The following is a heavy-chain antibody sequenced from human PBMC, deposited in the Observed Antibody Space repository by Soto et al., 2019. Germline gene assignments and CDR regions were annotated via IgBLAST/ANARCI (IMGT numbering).Heavy chain of an antibody. CDR1: GFTLSSYD. Sequence: EVQLVESGGGLVQPGGSLRLSCAASGFTLSSYDIHWVRQATGEGLAWVSGIGSGGDTHYADSVKGRFIISREDGKNSLYLQMKNLRVRDQAFDFFSRNAPTTGMGVWGQGGTVNVSS. D-gene: IGHD3-9*01. CDR3: SRNAPTTGMGV. J-gene: IGHJ6*01. CDR2: IGSGGDT. V-gene: IGHV3-13*01.